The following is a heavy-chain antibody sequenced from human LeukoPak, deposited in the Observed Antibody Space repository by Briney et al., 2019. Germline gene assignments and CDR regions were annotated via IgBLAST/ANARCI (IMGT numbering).Heavy chain of an antibody. J-gene: IGHJ4*02. Sequence: PGRSLRLSCAASGFTFSSYAMHWVRQAPGKGLEWVAVISYDGSNKYYADSVKGRFTISRDNSKNTLYLQMNSLRAEDTAVYYCARDQWEQWLDRTFDYWGQGTLVTVSS. CDR3: ARDQWEQWLDRTFDY. D-gene: IGHD6-19*01. V-gene: IGHV3-30-3*01. CDR2: ISYDGSNK. CDR1: GFTFSSYA.